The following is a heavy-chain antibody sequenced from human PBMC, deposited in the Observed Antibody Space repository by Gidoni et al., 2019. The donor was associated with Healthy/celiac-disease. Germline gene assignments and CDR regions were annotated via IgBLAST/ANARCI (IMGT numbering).Heavy chain of an antibody. CDR1: GGSISSGGYP. J-gene: IGHJ4*02. CDR3: ARDASGSYFDY. D-gene: IGHD1-26*01. CDR2: IYHSGST. V-gene: IGHV4-30-2*01. Sequence: QLQLQESGSGLVKPSQTLSLTCAVSGGSISSGGYPWSWIRQPPGKGLEWIGYIYHSGSTYYNPSLKSRVTISVDRSKNQFSLKLSSVTAADTAVYYCARDASGSYFDYWGQGTLVTVSS.